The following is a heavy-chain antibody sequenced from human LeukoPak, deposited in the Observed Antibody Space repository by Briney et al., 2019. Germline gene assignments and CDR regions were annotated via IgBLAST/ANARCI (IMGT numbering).Heavy chain of an antibody. Sequence: PSETLSLTCAVYGASFSGYYWSWIRQPPGKGLEWIGEINHSGSTNYNPSLKSRVTISVDTFKNQFSLKLSSVTATDTAVYYCARGGPRHSSNWYNYWGQGILVTVSS. V-gene: IGHV4-34*01. CDR2: INHSGST. CDR3: ARGGPRHSSNWYNY. D-gene: IGHD6-13*01. J-gene: IGHJ4*02. CDR1: GASFSGYY.